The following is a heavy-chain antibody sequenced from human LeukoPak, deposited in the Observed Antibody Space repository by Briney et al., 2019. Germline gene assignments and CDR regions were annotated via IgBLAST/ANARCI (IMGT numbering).Heavy chain of an antibody. CDR3: ARSYRDAFDI. CDR2: ISTTSGNI. D-gene: IGHD1-26*01. Sequence: AGGSLRLSCAASGFTFSSYSMNWVRQAPGKGLEWVAAISTTSGNIYYADSVKGRFTISRDNSKNTLYLQMNSLRAEDTAVYYCARSYRDAFDIWGQGTMVTVSS. CDR1: GFTFSSYS. V-gene: IGHV3-21*01. J-gene: IGHJ3*02.